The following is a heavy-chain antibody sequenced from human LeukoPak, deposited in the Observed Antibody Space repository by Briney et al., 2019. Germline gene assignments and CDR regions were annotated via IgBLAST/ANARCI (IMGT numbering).Heavy chain of an antibody. CDR1: GYTFTIYA. J-gene: IGHJ5*02. CDR3: ARDGRSYTESTWGNWLDP. V-gene: IGHV7-4-1*02. Sequence: ASVKVSCTASGYTFTIYAMNWVRQAPGQGLEGMGWINTNTGNPTYAQGFTGRFVFSLDTSVSTAYLQVSSLNADDTAVYYCARDGRSYTESTWGNWLDPWGQGTLATVSS. D-gene: IGHD3-16*01. CDR2: INTNTGNP.